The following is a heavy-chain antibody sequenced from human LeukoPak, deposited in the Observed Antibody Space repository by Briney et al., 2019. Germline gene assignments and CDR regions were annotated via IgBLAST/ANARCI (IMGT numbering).Heavy chain of an antibody. CDR2: IYYSGST. D-gene: IGHD3-22*01. V-gene: IGHV4-61*08. Sequence: SETLSLTCTVSGGSISSGGYYWSWIRQPPGKGLEWIGYIYYSGSTNYNPSLKSRVTISVDTSKNQFSLKLSSVTAADTAVYYCAREAYYDSSGYYYRPEAFDIWGQGTMVTVSS. CDR3: AREAYYDSSGYYYRPEAFDI. CDR1: GGSISSGGYY. J-gene: IGHJ3*02.